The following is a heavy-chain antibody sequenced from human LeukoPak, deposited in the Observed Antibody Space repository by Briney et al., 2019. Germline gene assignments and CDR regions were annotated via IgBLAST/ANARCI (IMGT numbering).Heavy chain of an antibody. CDR3: AEDGIRDCSSTSCSAEDY. CDR2: ISSSSSYT. V-gene: IGHV3-11*06. J-gene: IGHJ4*02. D-gene: IGHD2-2*01. Sequence: GGPLRISCAASGFTFRDYYMSWIRQAPGKELKWVSYISSSSSYTNYADSVKGRFTISRDNAKNSLYLQMNSMRAEDTAFFFRAEDGIRDCSSTSCSAEDYWGQGTLVTVSS. CDR1: GFTFRDYY.